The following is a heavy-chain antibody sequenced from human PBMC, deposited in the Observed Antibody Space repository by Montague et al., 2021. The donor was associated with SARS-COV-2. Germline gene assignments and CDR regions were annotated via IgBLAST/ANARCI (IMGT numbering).Heavy chain of an antibody. Sequence: SETLSLTCTVSGDSISYFYWSWIRQPAGKGLEWIGRVSASGSTNYNPSXNSRVTMSVDTSKKQFSLRLSPVTAADTAVYYCARDVVAAPGTFDYRGQGTLVTVSS. D-gene: IGHD6-13*01. CDR1: GDSISYFY. J-gene: IGHJ4*02. CDR2: VSASGST. V-gene: IGHV4-4*07. CDR3: ARDVVAAPGTFDY.